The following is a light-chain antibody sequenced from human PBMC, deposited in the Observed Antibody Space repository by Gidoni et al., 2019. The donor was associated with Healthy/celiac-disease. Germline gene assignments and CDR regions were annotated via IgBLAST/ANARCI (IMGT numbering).Light chain of an antibody. V-gene: IGKV2-28*01. CDR1: HSLLHSNGYTY. Sequence: DIVMTQSPLSLPVPPGEPASISCRSSHSLLHSNGYTYLDWYLQKPGQSPQLLIYLGSNRASGVPDRFSGSGSGTDFTLKISRVEAEDVGVYYCMQALQTPTFGQGTRLEIK. J-gene: IGKJ5*01. CDR2: LGS. CDR3: MQALQTPT.